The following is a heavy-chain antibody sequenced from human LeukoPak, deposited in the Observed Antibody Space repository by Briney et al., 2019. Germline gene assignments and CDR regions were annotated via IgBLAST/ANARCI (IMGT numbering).Heavy chain of an antibody. CDR2: IYYSGSI. CDR1: GGSVSSGSYY. D-gene: IGHD2-2*01. J-gene: IGHJ6*02. V-gene: IGHV4-61*01. Sequence: PSETLSLTCTVSGGSVSSGSYYWSWIRQPPGKGLEWIGYIYYSGSINYNPSLKSRVTISVDTSKNQFSLKLSSVTAADTAVYYCARGVGFCSSTSCEYYGMDVWGQGTTVTVSS. CDR3: ARGVGFCSSTSCEYYGMDV.